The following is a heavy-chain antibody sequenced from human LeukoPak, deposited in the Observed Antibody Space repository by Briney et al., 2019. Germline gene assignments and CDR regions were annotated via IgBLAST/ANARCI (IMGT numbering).Heavy chain of an antibody. CDR3: ARVEEMATIKEWRFDP. V-gene: IGHV4-59*01. Sequence: SETLSLTCTVSGGSISSYYWSWIRQPPGKGLEWIGYIYYSGSTNYNPSLKSRVTISVDTSKNQFSLKLSSVTAADTAVYYCARVEEMATIKEWRFDPWGQGTLVTVSS. CDR1: GGSISSYY. J-gene: IGHJ5*02. D-gene: IGHD5-24*01. CDR2: IYYSGST.